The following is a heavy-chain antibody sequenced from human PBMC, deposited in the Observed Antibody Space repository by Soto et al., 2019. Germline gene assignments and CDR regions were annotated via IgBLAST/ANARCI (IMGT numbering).Heavy chain of an antibody. J-gene: IGHJ4*02. Sequence: QVQLVESGGGVVQPGRSLRLSCAASGFPFSSYGMHWVRQVPGKGLEWAAVISDDGSKEWYADSVKGRFTISRDNSKNTLCLQMNSLSAEDTAVYYGSKEVDRGSHHEGADSWGQGTLVNVSS. CDR1: GFPFSSYG. CDR3: SKEVDRGSHHEGADS. D-gene: IGHD3-16*01. CDR2: ISDDGSKE. V-gene: IGHV3-30*18.